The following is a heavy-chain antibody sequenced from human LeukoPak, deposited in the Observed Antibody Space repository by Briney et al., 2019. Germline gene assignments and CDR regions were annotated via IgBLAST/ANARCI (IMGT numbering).Heavy chain of an antibody. D-gene: IGHD2-21*02. CDR3: ARDPVTAIGYFDY. V-gene: IGHV3-30*03. J-gene: IGHJ4*02. CDR2: ISYDGSNK. Sequence: GGSLRLSCAASGFTFSSYGMHWVRQAPGKGLEWVAVISYDGSNKHYADSVKGRFTISRDNSKNTLYLQMNSLRAEDTAVYYCARDPVTAIGYFDYWGQGTLVTVSS. CDR1: GFTFSSYG.